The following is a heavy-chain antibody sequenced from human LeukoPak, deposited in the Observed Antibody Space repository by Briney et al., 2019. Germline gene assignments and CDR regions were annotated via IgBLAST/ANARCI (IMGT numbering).Heavy chain of an antibody. Sequence: GGSLRLSCAASGFAFGSYGMSWVRQAPGKGLEWVANIKEDGSEKYYVDSVKGRFTVSRDNAKNSLYLQINSLTAEDTAVYYCARAHSSAWGYWGQGTLVTVSS. CDR3: ARAHSSAWGY. CDR1: GFAFGSYG. V-gene: IGHV3-7*01. D-gene: IGHD6-19*01. CDR2: IKEDGSEK. J-gene: IGHJ4*02.